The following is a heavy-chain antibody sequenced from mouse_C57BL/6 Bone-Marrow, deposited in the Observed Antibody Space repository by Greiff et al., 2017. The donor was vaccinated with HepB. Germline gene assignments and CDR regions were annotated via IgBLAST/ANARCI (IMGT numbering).Heavy chain of an antibody. CDR3: TRVDGYLGDY. V-gene: IGHV1-69*01. CDR2: IDPYDSYT. D-gene: IGHD2-3*01. J-gene: IGHJ2*01. Sequence: VQLQQPGAELVMPGASVKLSCKASGYTFTSYWMHWVKQRPGQGLEWIGEIDPYDSYTKYNQKFKGKSTLTVDKSSSTAYMQLSSLTSEDSAVYYCTRVDGYLGDYWGRGTTLTVSS. CDR1: GYTFTSYW.